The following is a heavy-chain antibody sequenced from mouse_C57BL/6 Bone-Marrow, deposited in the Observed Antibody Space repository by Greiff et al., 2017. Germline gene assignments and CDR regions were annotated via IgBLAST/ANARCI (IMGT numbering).Heavy chain of an antibody. CDR1: GYTFTSYW. V-gene: IGHV1-69*01. CDR2: IDPSDSYT. D-gene: IGHD2-2*01. CDR3: AREDGNDVGYAMDY. Sequence: QVQLQQPGAELVMPGASVKLSCKASGYTFTSYWMHWVKQRPGQGLEWIGEIDPSDSYTNYNQKFKGKSTLTVDKSSSTAYMQLSSLTSEDSAVYYCAREDGNDVGYAMDYWGQGTSVTVSS. J-gene: IGHJ4*01.